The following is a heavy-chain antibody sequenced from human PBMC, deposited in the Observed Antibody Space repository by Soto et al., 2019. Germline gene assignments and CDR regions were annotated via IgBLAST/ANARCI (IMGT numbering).Heavy chain of an antibody. CDR1: GGSISSGGYY. J-gene: IGHJ4*02. V-gene: IGHV4-31*03. D-gene: IGHD4-4*01. CDR2: IYFSGST. Sequence: SETLSLTCTVSGGSISSGGYYWSWIRQHLGKGLEWIGYIYFSGSTYYNPSLKSRVTISVDTSKNQFSLKLSSVTAADTAVYYCARDRLHPASFDYWGQGTLVTVSS. CDR3: ARDRLHPASFDY.